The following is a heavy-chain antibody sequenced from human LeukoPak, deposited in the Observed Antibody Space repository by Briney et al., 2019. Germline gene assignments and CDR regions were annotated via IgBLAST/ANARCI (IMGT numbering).Heavy chain of an antibody. J-gene: IGHJ4*02. CDR1: GVTFSYYV. CDR2: LSGSGGTT. CDR3: AKGPGRYGGNTGAVDY. D-gene: IGHD4-23*01. Sequence: PGGSLRLSCAASGVTFSYYVMNWVRQAPGKGLEWVSGLSGSGGTTYYADSVKGRFTISRDNSKNTLYLQMNSLRAEDTAVYYCAKGPGRYGGNTGAVDYWGQGTLVTVSS. V-gene: IGHV3-23*01.